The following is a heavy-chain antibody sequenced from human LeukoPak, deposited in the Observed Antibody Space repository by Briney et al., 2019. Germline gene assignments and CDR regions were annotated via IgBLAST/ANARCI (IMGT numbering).Heavy chain of an antibody. CDR1: EYSFGTW. V-gene: IGHV5-51*01. J-gene: IGHJ4*02. CDR2: IYPYDSET. Sequence: GESLRISCKLSEYSFGTWIGWVRQMPGKDLEWMGIIYPYDSETRYSPSFQGQVTISVDTSINTAYLHWSILKASDTAMYYCARTIVAAGLDYFEYWGQGTLLTVSS. D-gene: IGHD6-13*01. CDR3: ARTIVAAGLDYFEY.